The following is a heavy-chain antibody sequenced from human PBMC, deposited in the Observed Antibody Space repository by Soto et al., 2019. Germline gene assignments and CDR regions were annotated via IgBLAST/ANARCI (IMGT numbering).Heavy chain of an antibody. V-gene: IGHV1-3*01. CDR1: VYAFSSYA. Sequence: GASVTVSCKASVYAFSSYAMHWVRQAPGQRLELMGWINAGNGNTKYSQKFQGRVTITRETSASTAYMELSSLRSEDTAVYYCASSRGCYYYGSGSNPYYYNGMAFGGQGPTVTVSS. J-gene: IGHJ6*02. CDR3: ASSRGCYYYGSGSNPYYYNGMAF. CDR2: INAGNGNT. D-gene: IGHD3-10*01.